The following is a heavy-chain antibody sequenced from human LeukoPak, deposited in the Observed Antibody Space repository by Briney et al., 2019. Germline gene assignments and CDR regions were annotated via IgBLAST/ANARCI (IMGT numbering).Heavy chain of an antibody. J-gene: IGHJ5*02. CDR2: IIPILDIA. V-gene: IGHV1-69*04. CDR3: ARVTRPTRDWFDP. CDR1: GGSFSTYA. Sequence: GASVKVSCKASGGSFSTYAISWVRQAPGQGLEWMGRIIPILDIANYAQKFQGRVTITADESTSTAYMELSSLRSEDTAVYYCARVTRPTRDWFDPWGQGTLVTVSS.